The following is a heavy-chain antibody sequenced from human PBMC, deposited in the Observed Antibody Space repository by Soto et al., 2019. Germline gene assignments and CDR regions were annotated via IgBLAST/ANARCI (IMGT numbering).Heavy chain of an antibody. D-gene: IGHD6-13*01. CDR3: ARIPFAATGFYFDY. CDR1: GYNFNNYW. V-gene: IGHV5-51*01. CDR2: IYPDDSDT. Sequence: GASLKISCKASGYNFNNYWIGSVRQKPEKGLEWMGFIYPDDSDTKYSPSFQGQVTISVDKSITTASLQWSSLKASDTAMYYCARIPFAATGFYFDYWAQGTPVTVSS. J-gene: IGHJ4*02.